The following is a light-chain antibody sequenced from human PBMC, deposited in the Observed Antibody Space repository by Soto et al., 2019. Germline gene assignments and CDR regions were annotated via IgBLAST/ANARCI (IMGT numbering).Light chain of an antibody. CDR3: LQKYFYLFP. V-gene: IGKV1-6*01. Sequence: AIPMTQSPSSLSASVGDRVTITCRASQGIRNDLDWFQQKPGKAPKLLIYAASNLQGGVPARFSGSGSGTDFTLTISSLQPEDFATYYCLQKYFYLFPFGLGTKVDIK. J-gene: IGKJ3*01. CDR1: QGIRND. CDR2: AAS.